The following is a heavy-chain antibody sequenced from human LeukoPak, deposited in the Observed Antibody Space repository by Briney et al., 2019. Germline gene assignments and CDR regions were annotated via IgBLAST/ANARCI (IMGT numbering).Heavy chain of an antibody. J-gene: IGHJ4*02. Sequence: SETLSLTCAVSGGSISSSNWWSWVRQPPGKGLEWIGEIYHSGSTNYNPSLKSRVTISVDKSKNQFSLKLSSVTAADTAVYYCAREVDYGPTGLYCFDYWGQGTLVTVSS. V-gene: IGHV4-4*02. CDR3: AREVDYGPTGLYCFDY. CDR2: IYHSGST. D-gene: IGHD4/OR15-4a*01. CDR1: GGSISSSNW.